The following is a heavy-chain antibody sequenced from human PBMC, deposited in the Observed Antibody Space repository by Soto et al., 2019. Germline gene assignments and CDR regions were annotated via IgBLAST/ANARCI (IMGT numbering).Heavy chain of an antibody. CDR2: ISYDGTNK. V-gene: IGHV3-30*03. CDR3: ARDPKTSGGQHWAFNYFDS. Sequence: PGGSLRLSCAASGFTFRVYGMHWVRQAPGKGPEWVALISYDGTNKFYADSVKGRFTISRDNSKSTLYLQVDSLRPEDAAVYYCARDPKTSGGQHWAFNYFDSWGQGTLVTVSS. D-gene: IGHD7-27*01. J-gene: IGHJ4*02. CDR1: GFTFRVYG.